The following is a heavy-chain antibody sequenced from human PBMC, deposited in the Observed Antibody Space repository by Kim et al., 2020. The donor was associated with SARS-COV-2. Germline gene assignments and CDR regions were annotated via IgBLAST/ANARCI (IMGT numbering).Heavy chain of an antibody. Sequence: SETLSLTCTVSGGSISSSSYYWGWIRQPPGKGLEWIGSIDYSGSTYYNPSLKSRVTISVDTSKNQFSLKLSSVTAADTAVYYCARRGSSGWYEEGYYFDYWGQGTLVTVSS. D-gene: IGHD6-13*01. CDR2: IDYSGST. V-gene: IGHV4-39*01. CDR1: GGSISSSSYY. J-gene: IGHJ4*02. CDR3: ARRGSSGWYEEGYYFDY.